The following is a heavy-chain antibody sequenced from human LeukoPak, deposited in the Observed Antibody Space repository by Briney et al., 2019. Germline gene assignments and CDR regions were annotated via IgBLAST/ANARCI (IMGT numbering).Heavy chain of an antibody. V-gene: IGHV3-23*01. Sequence: GGSLRLSCVGSGFTSIAYALTRARQAPGKGLEWVSGISGGGVTTYYADSVKGRFTISRDNSKNTLYLQMNSLRADDTAIYYCARNQQLGGHSYYYYGMDVWGQGTTVTVSS. CDR3: ARNQQLGGHSYYYYGMDV. CDR1: GFTSIAYA. CDR2: ISGGGVTT. D-gene: IGHD3-16*01. J-gene: IGHJ6*02.